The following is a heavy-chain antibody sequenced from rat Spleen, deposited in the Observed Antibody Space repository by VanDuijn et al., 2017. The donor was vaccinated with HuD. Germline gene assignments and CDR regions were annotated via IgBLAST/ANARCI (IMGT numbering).Heavy chain of an antibody. J-gene: IGHJ2*01. CDR2: ITSGGSNT. CDR3: TTDGYYDY. Sequence: EVQLVESDGGLVQPGRSLKLSCAASGFSFSSFAMAWVRQAPKKGLEWVATITSGGSNTYYPDSVKGRFTISRDNAKSSLYLQMDSLRSEDTATYYCTTDGYYDYWGQGVMVAVSS. V-gene: IGHV5-20*01. CDR1: GFSFSSFA.